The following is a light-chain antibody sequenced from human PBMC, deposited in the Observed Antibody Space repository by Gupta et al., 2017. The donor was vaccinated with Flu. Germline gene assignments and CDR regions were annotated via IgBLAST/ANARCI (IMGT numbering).Light chain of an antibody. CDR3: SSYAGSNNLV. V-gene: IGLV2-8*01. CDR2: EVS. Sequence: TSSDVGGYNYVSWYQQNPGKAPKLMINEVSKRPSGVPDRFSGSKSGNTASLTVSGLQAEDEADYYCSSYAGSNNLVFGGGTKLTVL. CDR1: SSDVGGYNY. J-gene: IGLJ3*02.